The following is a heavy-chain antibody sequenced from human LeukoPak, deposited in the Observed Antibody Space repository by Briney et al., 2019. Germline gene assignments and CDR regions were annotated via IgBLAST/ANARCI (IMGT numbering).Heavy chain of an antibody. CDR1: GHTFTSSA. J-gene: IGHJ6*03. CDR3: AADRGMVRGVINYYMDV. Sequence: SVKVCCKASGHTFTSSAMPWVRQARGQRLEWIGWSVVGSGNTNYAQKFQERVTITRDMSTSTAYMELSSLRSEDTAVYYCAADRGMVRGVINYYMDVWGKGTTVTVSS. V-gene: IGHV1-58*02. CDR2: SVVGSGNT. D-gene: IGHD3-10*01.